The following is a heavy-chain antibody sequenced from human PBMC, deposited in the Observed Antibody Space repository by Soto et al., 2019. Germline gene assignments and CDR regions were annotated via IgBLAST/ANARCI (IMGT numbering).Heavy chain of an antibody. CDR2: IDGSGGTT. CDR1: GFPFSSTD. Sequence: GGSLRLSCAASGFPFSSTDMTWVRQAPGKGLDWVSTIDGSGGTTYYADSVKGRFTISRDNSMNTVYLQMNSLRADDTALYYCAKSSSCFHAWGQGAHVTVYS. J-gene: IGHJ5*02. D-gene: IGHD2-15*01. CDR3: AKSSSCFHA. V-gene: IGHV3-23*01.